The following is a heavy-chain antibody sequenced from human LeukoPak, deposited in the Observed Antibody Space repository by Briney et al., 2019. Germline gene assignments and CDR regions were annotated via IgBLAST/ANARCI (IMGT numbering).Heavy chain of an antibody. Sequence: SETLSLTCTVSGVSITSGGYYWIWIRQPAGKGLEWIGHVYTSGSTKYNPSLKTPVSISLDTSKNNFSLKVDSVTAADTAVYYCARASGIEDYWGQGTLVIVSS. CDR1: GVSITSGGYY. V-gene: IGHV4-61*09. CDR3: ARASGIEDY. D-gene: IGHD3-10*01. J-gene: IGHJ4*02. CDR2: VYTSGST.